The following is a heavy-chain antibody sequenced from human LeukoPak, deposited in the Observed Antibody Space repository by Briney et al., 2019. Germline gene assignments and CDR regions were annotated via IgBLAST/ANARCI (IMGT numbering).Heavy chain of an antibody. J-gene: IGHJ5*02. CDR2: INHSGST. CDR1: GGSFSGYY. V-gene: IGHV4-34*01. D-gene: IGHD6-13*01. Sequence: SETLSLTCAVYGGSFSGYYWSWIRQPSGKGLEWIGEINHSGSTNYNPSLKSRVTISVDTSKNQFSLKLSSVTAADTAVYYCARGGGIAAAGSFNWFDPWGQGTLVTVSS. CDR3: ARGGGIAAAGSFNWFDP.